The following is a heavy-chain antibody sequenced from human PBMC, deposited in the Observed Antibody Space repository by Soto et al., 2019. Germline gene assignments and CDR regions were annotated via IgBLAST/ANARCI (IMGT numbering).Heavy chain of an antibody. CDR2: IKSIADGGTT. CDR3: XXXXXXXXNYC. CDR1: GFIFTKAW. Sequence: EVQLVESGGALVEPGGSLRLSCEASGFIFTKAWMTWVRQAPGKGLEWVGRIKSIADGGTTDFAAPVKDRFTISRDDSXXXXXXXXXXXXXXXXXXXXXXXXXXXXXNYCWGQGTLVTVSS. D-gene: IGHD3-10*01. V-gene: IGHV3-15*07. J-gene: IGHJ4*02.